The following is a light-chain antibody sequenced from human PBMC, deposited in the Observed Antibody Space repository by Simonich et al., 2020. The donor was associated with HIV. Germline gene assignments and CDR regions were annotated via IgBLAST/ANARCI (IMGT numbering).Light chain of an antibody. J-gene: IGLJ2*01. CDR2: DVT. V-gene: IGLV2-14*03. CDR1: SSDIGGYNY. CDR3: RSYKRSITHVV. Sequence: QSALTQPASVSGSPGQSITISCTGTSSDIGGYNYVSWYQRHPGKAPKILIYDVTTRPSGVSNRFSGSKSGNTASLTISGLQAEDEGDYYCRSYKRSITHVVFGGGTKLTV.